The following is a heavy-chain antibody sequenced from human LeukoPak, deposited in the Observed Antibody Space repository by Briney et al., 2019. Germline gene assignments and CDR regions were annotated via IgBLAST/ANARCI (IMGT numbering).Heavy chain of an antibody. Sequence: SETLSLTCTVSGGSISSYYWSWIRQPPGKGLEWIGEINHSGSTNYNPSLKSRVTISVDTSKNQFSLKLSSVTAADTAVYYCARVYYSSSYDYWYFDLWGRGTLVTVSS. D-gene: IGHD6-13*01. V-gene: IGHV4-34*01. CDR2: INHSGST. CDR1: GGSISSYY. CDR3: ARVYYSSSYDYWYFDL. J-gene: IGHJ2*01.